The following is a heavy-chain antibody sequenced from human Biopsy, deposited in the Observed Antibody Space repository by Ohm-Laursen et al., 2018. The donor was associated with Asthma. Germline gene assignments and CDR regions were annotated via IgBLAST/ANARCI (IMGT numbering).Heavy chain of an antibody. D-gene: IGHD6-13*01. CDR2: IDWDDDK. V-gene: IGHV2-70*04. Sequence: TQTLTLTYTLSGLSLSKTGMRVSWIRQPPGKALEWLARIDWDDDKFYSASLNTRLTISKDTSKNQVVLTMTTMDPVDTATYYCAREQQLGNFDYWGQGTLVTVSS. J-gene: IGHJ4*02. CDR3: AREQQLGNFDY. CDR1: GLSLSKTGMR.